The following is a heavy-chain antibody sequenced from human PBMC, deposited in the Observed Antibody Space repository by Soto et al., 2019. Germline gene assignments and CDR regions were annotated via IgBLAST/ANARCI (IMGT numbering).Heavy chain of an antibody. J-gene: IGHJ4*02. Sequence: EVQLVESGGGLVQPGGSLRLSCAASGFTFSSYIMNWVRQAPGKGLEWVSYISSSSSTIYYADSVKGRFTISRDNAKNSLYLQMNSLRDEDTAVYYCARGGGLTVAASTDFDYWGQGTLVTVSS. D-gene: IGHD2-15*01. CDR3: ARGGGLTVAASTDFDY. V-gene: IGHV3-48*02. CDR2: ISSSSSTI. CDR1: GFTFSSYI.